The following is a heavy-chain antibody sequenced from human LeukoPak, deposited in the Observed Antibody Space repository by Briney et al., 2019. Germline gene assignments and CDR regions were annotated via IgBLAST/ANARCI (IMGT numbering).Heavy chain of an antibody. CDR2: IYYSGST. D-gene: IGHD3-10*01. V-gene: IGHV4-59*04. J-gene: IGHJ4*02. CDR3: ASEYYYGSGRLRGDYFDY. Sequence: PSETLSLTCTVSGGSISSYYWSWIRQPPGKGLEWIGYIYYSGSTYYNPSLKSRVTISVDTSKNQFSLKLSSVTAADTAVYYCASEYYYGSGRLRGDYFDYWGQGTLVTVSS. CDR1: GGSISSYY.